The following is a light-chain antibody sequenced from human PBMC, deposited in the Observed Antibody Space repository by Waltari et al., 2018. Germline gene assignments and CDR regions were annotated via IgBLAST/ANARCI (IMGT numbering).Light chain of an antibody. J-gene: IGLJ1*01. CDR1: MHDIGFFPY. CDR3: CSYTGTDTYV. V-gene: IGLV2-14*01. Sequence: QSALTQPAPVSGSPGQSITISCPGSMHDIGFFPYVSWYQHHPGQAPKLRIYDVSNRPSGVSSRFSGSKSGSTASLAISGLQTEDEADYYCCSYTGTDTYVFGTGTKVTVL. CDR2: DVS.